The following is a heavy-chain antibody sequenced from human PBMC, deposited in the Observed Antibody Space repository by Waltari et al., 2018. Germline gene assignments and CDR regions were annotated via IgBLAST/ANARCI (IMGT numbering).Heavy chain of an antibody. V-gene: IGHV4-38-2*01. CDR2: IYHSGST. CDR3: ARRNYYYGMDV. Sequence: GYSISSGYYWGWIRQPPGKGLEWIGSIYHSGSTYYNPSLKSRVTISVDTSKNQFSLKLSSVTAADTAVYYCARRNYYYGMDVWGQGTTVTVSS. CDR1: GYSISSGYY. J-gene: IGHJ6*02.